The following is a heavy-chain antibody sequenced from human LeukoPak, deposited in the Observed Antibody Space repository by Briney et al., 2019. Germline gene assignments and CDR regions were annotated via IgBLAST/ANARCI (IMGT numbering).Heavy chain of an antibody. CDR1: SGSISSYY. J-gene: IGHJ4*02. D-gene: IGHD6-13*01. CDR3: ARGVYIAAAQYGY. Sequence: SETLSLTCTVSSGSISSYYWSLIRLPPGKGLEWIGYSYYSGTTNYNPSLKSRVTISVDTSKNQFSLKLSSVTAADTAVYYCARGVYIAAAQYGYWGQGTLVTVSS. CDR2: SYYSGTT. V-gene: IGHV4-59*01.